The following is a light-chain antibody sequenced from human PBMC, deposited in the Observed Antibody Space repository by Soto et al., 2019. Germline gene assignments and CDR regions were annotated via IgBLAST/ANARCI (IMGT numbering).Light chain of an antibody. Sequence: AIQLTQSPSYLSASVGDRVTITCRASQGIGDAVAWYQQKPGRPPKLLIYDASRLESGVPSRFRGSGSGTDFTLAISSLQPEDFTTYYCQQFNDYPFTFGPGTRLDIK. CDR3: QQFNDYPFT. CDR1: QGIGDA. J-gene: IGKJ3*01. V-gene: IGKV1D-13*01. CDR2: DAS.